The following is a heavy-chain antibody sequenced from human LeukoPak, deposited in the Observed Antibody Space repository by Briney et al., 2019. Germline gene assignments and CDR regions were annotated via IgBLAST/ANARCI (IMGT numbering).Heavy chain of an antibody. D-gene: IGHD2-2*01. CDR3: ARDPRYRGYCSSTSCHWMDY. CDR2: ISNYNGNT. Sequence: ASVKVSCKASGYTFSSYGISWVRQAPGQGLEWMGWISNYNGNTNYAQKFQGRVTMTTDTSTSTAYMELRSLSSDDTALYYCARDPRYRGYCSSTSCHWMDYWGQGTLVTVSS. V-gene: IGHV1-18*04. J-gene: IGHJ4*02. CDR1: GYTFSSYG.